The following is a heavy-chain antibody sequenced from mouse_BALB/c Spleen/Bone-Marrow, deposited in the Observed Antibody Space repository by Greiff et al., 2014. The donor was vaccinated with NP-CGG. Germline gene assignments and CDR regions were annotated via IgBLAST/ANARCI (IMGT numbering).Heavy chain of an antibody. CDR3: VRHLYGNYGAMDY. CDR2: ISNGGGST. V-gene: IGHV5-12*02. D-gene: IGHD2-1*01. Sequence: VQLKESGGGLMQPGGSLKLSCATSGFTFSDYYMYWVRQTPEKRLEWVAYISNGGGSTYYPDTVKGRFTISRDNAKNTLYLQMSRLKSEDTAMYYCVRHLYGNYGAMDYWGQGTSVTVSS. J-gene: IGHJ4*01. CDR1: GFTFSDYY.